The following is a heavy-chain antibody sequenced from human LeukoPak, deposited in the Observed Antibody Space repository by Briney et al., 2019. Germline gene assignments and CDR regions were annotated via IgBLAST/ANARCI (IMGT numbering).Heavy chain of an antibody. Sequence: PSQTLSLTCTVSGGSISSGGYYWSWIRQHPGKGLEWIGYIYHSGSTYYNPSLKSRVTISVDRSKNQFSLKLSSVTAADTAVYYCARTRLYSSSWYRDYYYGMDVWGQGTTVTVSS. CDR3: ARTRLYSSSWYRDYYYGMDV. D-gene: IGHD6-13*01. CDR2: IYHSGST. J-gene: IGHJ6*02. V-gene: IGHV4-30-2*02. CDR1: GGSISSGGYY.